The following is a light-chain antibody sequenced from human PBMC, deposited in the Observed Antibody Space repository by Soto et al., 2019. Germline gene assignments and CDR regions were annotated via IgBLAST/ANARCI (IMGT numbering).Light chain of an antibody. CDR1: QGVSRH. CDR2: AAS. V-gene: IGKV3D-15*01. CDR3: QQYHQWPLT. Sequence: EIVMTQSPAPLSLSPGERATLSCRASQGVSRHLAWYQQKPGQAPRLLIYAASTRAAGVPARFSGSGSGTEFTLTISSLQSEDFTGYYCQQYHQWPLTFGGGTKVEI. J-gene: IGKJ4*01.